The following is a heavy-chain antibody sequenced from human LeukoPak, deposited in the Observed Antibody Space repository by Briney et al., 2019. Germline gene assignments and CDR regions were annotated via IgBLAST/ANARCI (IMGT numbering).Heavy chain of an antibody. Sequence: SQTLSLTCAVSGGSISSGGYSWSWIRQPPGKGLEWIGYIYHSGSTYYNPSLKSRVTISVDRSKNQFSLKLSSVTAADTAVYYCARGGVNWFDPWGQGTLVTVSS. CDR2: IYHSGST. CDR1: GGSISSGGYS. J-gene: IGHJ5*02. CDR3: ARGGVNWFDP. V-gene: IGHV4-30-2*01.